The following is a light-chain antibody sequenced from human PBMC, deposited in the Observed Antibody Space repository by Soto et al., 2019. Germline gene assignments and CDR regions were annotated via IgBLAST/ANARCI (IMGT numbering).Light chain of an antibody. CDR1: QGIGNA. J-gene: IGKJ1*01. CDR3: LQDINYPWT. Sequence: AITMTQSPASVSASEGDRVTISCRASQGIGNALAWYQQKPGKPPKVLIDGASRLESGVPDRFSGSGSGTDLTLAISSLQPEDSATYYCLQDINYPWTFGQGTMVDIK. V-gene: IGKV1-6*01. CDR2: GAS.